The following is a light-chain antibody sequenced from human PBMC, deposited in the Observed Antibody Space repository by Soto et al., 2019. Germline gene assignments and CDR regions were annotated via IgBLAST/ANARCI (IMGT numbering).Light chain of an antibody. CDR3: MQGTHWPYT. CDR1: QSPLYSDGNTY. J-gene: IGKJ2*01. V-gene: IGKV2-30*01. CDR2: RVS. Sequence: VVVTQSPLSLPVTLGQPASISCKSSQSPLYSDGNTYLHWFQQRPGQSPRRLIYRVSNRDSGVPDRFSGSGPGTDFTLKISRVEAEDVGVYYCMQGTHWPYTFGQGTKLEIK.